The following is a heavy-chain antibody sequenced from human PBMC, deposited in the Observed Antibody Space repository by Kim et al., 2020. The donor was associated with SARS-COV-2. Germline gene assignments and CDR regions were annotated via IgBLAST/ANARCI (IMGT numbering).Heavy chain of an antibody. V-gene: IGHV3-33*05. J-gene: IGHJ4*02. D-gene: IGHD2-15*01. Sequence: GGSLRLSCAASGFTFSSYGMHWVRQAPGKGLEWVAVISYDGSNKYYADSVKGRFTISRDNSKNTLYLQMNSLRAEDTAVYYCARDFFLGGGGAEGDYWGQGTLVTVSS. CDR3: ARDFFLGGGGAEGDY. CDR2: ISYDGSNK. CDR1: GFTFSSYG.